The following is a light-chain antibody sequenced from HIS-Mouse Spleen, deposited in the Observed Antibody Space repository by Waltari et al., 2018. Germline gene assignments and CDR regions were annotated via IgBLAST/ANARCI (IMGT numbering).Light chain of an antibody. Sequence: QSALTQPRSVSGSPGQSVTISCTGTSSDVGGYNYVSWYQQHPGKAPKLMIYDVSKRPSGVADLFSGSKSGNTASLTISGLQAEDEADYYCCSYAGSYTLVFGGGTKLTVL. J-gene: IGLJ2*01. CDR1: SSDVGGYNY. V-gene: IGLV2-11*01. CDR3: CSYAGSYTLV. CDR2: DVS.